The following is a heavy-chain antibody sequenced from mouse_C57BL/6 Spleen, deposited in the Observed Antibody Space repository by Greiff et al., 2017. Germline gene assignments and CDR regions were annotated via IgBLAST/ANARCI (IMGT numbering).Heavy chain of an antibody. J-gene: IGHJ2*01. CDR1: GYAFSSSW. D-gene: IGHD4-1*02. V-gene: IGHV1-82*01. CDR3: ASSTGTQGYFDY. CDR2: IYPGDGDT. Sequence: VKLQQSGPELVKPGASVKISCKASGYAFSSSWMNWVKQRPGKGLEWIGRIYPGDGDTNYNGKFKGKATLTADKSSSTAYMQLSSLTSEDSAVYFCASSTGTQGYFDYWGQGTTLTVSS.